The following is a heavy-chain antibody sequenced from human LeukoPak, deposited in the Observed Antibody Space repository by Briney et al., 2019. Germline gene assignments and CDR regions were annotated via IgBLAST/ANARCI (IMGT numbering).Heavy chain of an antibody. CDR1: GYTFTSYG. D-gene: IGHD2-15*01. J-gene: IGHJ4*02. Sequence: GASVKVSCKASGYTFTSYGISWGRQAPGQGLEWMGWISAYNGNTNYAQKLQGRVTMTTDTSTSTAYMELRSLRSDDTAVYYCARGTCSGGSCYWAPGYWGQGTLVIVSS. V-gene: IGHV1-18*01. CDR3: ARGTCSGGSCYWAPGY. CDR2: ISAYNGNT.